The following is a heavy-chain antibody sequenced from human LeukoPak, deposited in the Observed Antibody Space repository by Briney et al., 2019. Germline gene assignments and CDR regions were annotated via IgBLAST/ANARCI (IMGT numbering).Heavy chain of an antibody. Sequence: GGSLRLSCAASGFTFSNYYMNWVRQAPGKGLEWVAVISYDGSNKYYADSVKGRFTISRDNSKNTLYLQMNSLRAEDTAVYYCARTPSSEYCSSSTCYGAYLDSWGQGTLVTVSS. J-gene: IGHJ4*02. D-gene: IGHD2-2*01. V-gene: IGHV3-30-3*01. CDR2: ISYDGSNK. CDR3: ARTPSSEYCSSSTCYGAYLDS. CDR1: GFTFSNYY.